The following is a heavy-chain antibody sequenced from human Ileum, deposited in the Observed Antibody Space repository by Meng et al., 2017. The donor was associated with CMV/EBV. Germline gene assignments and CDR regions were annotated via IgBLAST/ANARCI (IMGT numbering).Heavy chain of an antibody. D-gene: IGHD2-15*01. CDR3: AKDLSTPL. CDR1: GFTFSSYW. V-gene: IGHV3-23*01. Sequence: SLRLSCAASGFTFSSYWMHWVRQAPGKGLEWVSSITGSDRDTYYADSVKGRFTVSRDNSKNTLFLQMNSLRADDTAVYYCAKDLSTPLGGQGTLVTVSS. J-gene: IGHJ4*02. CDR2: ITGSDRDT.